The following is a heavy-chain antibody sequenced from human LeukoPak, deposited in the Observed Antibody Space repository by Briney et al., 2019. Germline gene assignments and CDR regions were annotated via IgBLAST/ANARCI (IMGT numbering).Heavy chain of an antibody. Sequence: GGSLRLSCAASGFTFSSYSMNWVRQAPGKGLEWVSYISSSSSTIYYADSVKGRFTISRDNAKNSLYLQMNSLRAEDTAVYYCARDSYFGELFSVFDYWGQGTLVTVSS. D-gene: IGHD3-10*01. CDR1: GFTFSSYS. CDR3: ARDSYFGELFSVFDY. CDR2: ISSSSSTI. J-gene: IGHJ4*02. V-gene: IGHV3-48*01.